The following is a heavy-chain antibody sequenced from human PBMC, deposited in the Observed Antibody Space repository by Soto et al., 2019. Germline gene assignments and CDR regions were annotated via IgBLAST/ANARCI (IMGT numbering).Heavy chain of an antibody. V-gene: IGHV3-21*01. J-gene: IGHJ5*02. CDR2: ISSSSSYI. CDR3: ARDDYGDYGRWFDP. D-gene: IGHD4-17*01. CDR1: GFTFSSYS. Sequence: EVQLVESGGGLVKPGGSLRLSCAASGFTFSSYSMNWVRQAPWKGLEWVSSISSSSSYIYYADSVKGRFTISRDNAKNSLYLQMNSLRAEDTAVYYCARDDYGDYGRWFDPWGQGTLVTVSS.